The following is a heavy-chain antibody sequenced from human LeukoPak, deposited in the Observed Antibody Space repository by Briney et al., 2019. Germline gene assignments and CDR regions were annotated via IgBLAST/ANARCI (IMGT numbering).Heavy chain of an antibody. J-gene: IGHJ5*02. CDR1: GYTFTSNY. V-gene: IGHV1-46*01. CDR2: ISPSGGST. CDR3: ARDNSVRDEAWWFNP. Sequence: ASVKVSCKAFGYTFTSNYMHWERQAPGQGPEWMGVISPSGGSTTYAQKFQARVTLTRDMSTSTDYLELSSLRSEDTAVYYCARDNSVRDEAWWFNPWGQGTLVTVSS. D-gene: IGHD5-24*01.